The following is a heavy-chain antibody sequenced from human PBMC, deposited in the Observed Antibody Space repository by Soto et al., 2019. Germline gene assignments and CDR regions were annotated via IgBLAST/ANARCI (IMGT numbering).Heavy chain of an antibody. V-gene: IGHV3-23*01. Sequence: PGGSLRLSCAASGFTFNNYAMTWVRQAPRKGLEWVSTISGTGDTTYYSDSVKGRFTFSRDNSKNTLYLQMNSLRADDTAIYYCAKMSLFSRNYDFWSDDLVLDDFWGQGTLVTVSS. CDR1: GFTFNNYA. J-gene: IGHJ4*02. CDR2: ISGTGDTT. CDR3: AKMSLFSRNYDFWSDDLVLDDF. D-gene: IGHD3-3*01.